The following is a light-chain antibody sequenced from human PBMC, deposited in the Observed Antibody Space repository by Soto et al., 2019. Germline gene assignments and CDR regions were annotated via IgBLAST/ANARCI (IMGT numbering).Light chain of an antibody. Sequence: EVVLTQSPGTLSLSPGERATLSCRASETVTSDYLAWYQQKPGQAPRLLFYGASRRAAGIPDRFSGSGSGTDFTLIISRLEPEDFVVYYCHQYGTSPWPFGQGTKVEIK. CDR1: ETVTSDY. J-gene: IGKJ1*01. V-gene: IGKV3-20*01. CDR2: GAS. CDR3: HQYGTSPWP.